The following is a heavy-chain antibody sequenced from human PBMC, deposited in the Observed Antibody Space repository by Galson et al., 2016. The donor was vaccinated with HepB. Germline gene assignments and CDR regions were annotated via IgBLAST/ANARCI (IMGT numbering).Heavy chain of an antibody. V-gene: IGHV4-34*01. J-gene: IGHJ5*02. CDR2: IDHSGST. Sequence: SETLSLTCGVYGGSFIYYHWTWIRQPPGKGLEWIGKIDHSGSTNYNPSLKSRVTISVDRSKNQFSLKLSSVTAADTAVYYCASFRSGDWFDPWGQGTLVTVSS. CDR3: ASFRSGDWFDP. CDR1: GGSFIYYH. D-gene: IGHD3-3*01.